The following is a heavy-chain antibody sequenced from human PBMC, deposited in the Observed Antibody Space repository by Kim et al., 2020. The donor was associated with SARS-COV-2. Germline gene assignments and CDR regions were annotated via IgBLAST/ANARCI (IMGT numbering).Heavy chain of an antibody. D-gene: IGHD2-2*01. J-gene: IGHJ4*02. CDR1: GGSISSGGYY. CDR3: ARNDRGCSSTSCYDYLDY. Sequence: SETLSLTCTVSGGSISSGGYYWSWIRQHPGKGLEWIGYIYYSGSTYYNPSLKSRVTISVDTSKNQFSLKLSSVTAADTAVYYCARNDRGCSSTSCYDYLDYWGQGTLVTVSS. V-gene: IGHV4-31*03. CDR2: IYYSGST.